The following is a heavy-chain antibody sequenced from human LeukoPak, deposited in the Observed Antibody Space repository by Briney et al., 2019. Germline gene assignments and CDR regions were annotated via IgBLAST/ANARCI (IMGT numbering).Heavy chain of an antibody. Sequence: ASLKVSCKASGGTFSSYAISWVRQAPGQGLEWMGGIIPIFGTANYAQKFQGRVTITADESTSTAYMELSSLRSEDTAVYYCARIGNYYDSSGYLGYWGQETLVTVSS. V-gene: IGHV1-69*13. CDR3: ARIGNYYDSSGYLGY. CDR2: IIPIFGTA. CDR1: GGTFSSYA. D-gene: IGHD3-22*01. J-gene: IGHJ4*02.